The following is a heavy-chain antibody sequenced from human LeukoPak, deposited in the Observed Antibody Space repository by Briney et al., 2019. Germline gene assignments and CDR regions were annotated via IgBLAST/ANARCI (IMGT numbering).Heavy chain of an antibody. J-gene: IGHJ5*02. D-gene: IGHD3-10*01. CDR3: ARGRDYYGSGSLSFWFDP. V-gene: IGHV1-2*02. CDR2: INPNRAGT. CDR1: GYTFTGYY. Sequence: VASVTVSCTAYGYTFTGYYMHWVRQPPGQGLEWMGWINPNRAGTNCAQKLQGRVNMSRDTSIRTAYMELSRLRSDGTAVYYCARGRDYYGSGSLSFWFDPWGQGTLVTVSS.